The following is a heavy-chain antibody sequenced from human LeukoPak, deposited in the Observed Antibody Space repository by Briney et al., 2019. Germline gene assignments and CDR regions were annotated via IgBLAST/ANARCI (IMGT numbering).Heavy chain of an antibody. CDR3: AKDRIAVAGSRLLFDY. Sequence: PGRSLRLSCAASGFTFSKYTMNWVRQAPGKGLEWVSAIYGSGGSVFYANSVKGRLTISRDNSKNTLYVQMNSLRAEDTAVCYCAKDRIAVAGSRLLFDYWGQGTLVTVSS. CDR1: GFTFSKYT. D-gene: IGHD6-19*01. CDR2: IYGSGGSV. V-gene: IGHV3-23*01. J-gene: IGHJ4*02.